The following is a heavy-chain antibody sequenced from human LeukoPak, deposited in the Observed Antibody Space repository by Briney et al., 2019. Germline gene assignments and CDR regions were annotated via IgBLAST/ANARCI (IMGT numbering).Heavy chain of an antibody. D-gene: IGHD6-13*01. CDR2: INPNNGAT. V-gene: IGHV1-2*06. Sequence: GASVKVSCKASGYTFTGYYMHWVRQAPGQGLEWMGRINPNNGATNYAQKLQGRVTITGDTSISTAYMELSRLRSDDTAVYYCARAMYSSSWYYGDSYYYYGMDVWGQGTTVTVSS. CDR3: ARAMYSSSWYYGDSYYYYGMDV. CDR1: GYTFTGYY. J-gene: IGHJ6*02.